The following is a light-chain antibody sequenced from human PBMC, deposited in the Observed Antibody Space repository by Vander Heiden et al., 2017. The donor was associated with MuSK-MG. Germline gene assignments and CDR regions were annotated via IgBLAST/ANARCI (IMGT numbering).Light chain of an antibody. V-gene: IGLV3-25*03. CDR3: QSSDISGSYFV. CDR1: ALAKQY. J-gene: IGLJ1*01. CDR2: KDN. Sequence: SSELPQPPSVSVSPGQTARIPCSGDALAKQYSYWYQQRPGQAPRLVIFKDNKRPSGIPERFSGSTSGTIVTLTISGVQADDEADYYCQSSDISGSYFVFGPGTKVIVL.